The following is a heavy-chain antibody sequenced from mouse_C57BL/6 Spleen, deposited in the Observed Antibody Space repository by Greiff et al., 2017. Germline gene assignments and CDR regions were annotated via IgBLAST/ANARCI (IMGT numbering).Heavy chain of an antibody. CDR1: GYTFTGYW. J-gene: IGHJ2*01. D-gene: IGHD2-2*01. Sequence: VQLQPSGPELVKPGASVKMSCKASGYTFTGYWMNWVKQSPGQSLEWIGSINPYDSDTNYNQKFKGKATLTVDKSSRTSYMQLSSLTYEDSAVYYGAIDYGYDEDYFDDWGQGTTLTASS. V-gene: IGHV1-74*01. CDR3: AIDYGYDEDYFDD. CDR2: INPYDSDT.